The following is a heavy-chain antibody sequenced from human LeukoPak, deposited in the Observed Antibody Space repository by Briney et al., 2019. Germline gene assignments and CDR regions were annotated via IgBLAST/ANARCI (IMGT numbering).Heavy chain of an antibody. J-gene: IGHJ6*03. CDR1: GFTFSSYE. D-gene: IGHD3-22*01. V-gene: IGHV3-48*03. Sequence: PGGSLRLSCAASGFTFSSYEMNWVRQAPGKGLEWVSYISSSGSTIYYADSVKGRFTISRDNAKSSLYLQMNSLSAEDTALYYCARTYYFDSSGYSSEGKYYYYYMDVWGEGTTVTVSS. CDR2: ISSSGSTI. CDR3: ARTYYFDSSGYSSEGKYYYYYMDV.